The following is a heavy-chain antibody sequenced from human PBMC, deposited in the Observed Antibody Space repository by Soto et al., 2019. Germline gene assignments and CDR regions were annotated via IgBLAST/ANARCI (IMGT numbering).Heavy chain of an antibody. CDR3: ARVRTGYDKNFDY. CDR1: GFTFSSSV. J-gene: IGHJ4*02. Sequence: AGSIRLSCASPGFTFSSSVMGWARQDSGKGLEWVSYISSSGSTIYYADSVKGRFTISRDNAKNSLYLQRNSLRAEDTAVYYCARVRTGYDKNFDYWGQGTLVTVSS. D-gene: IGHD5-12*01. CDR2: ISSSGSTI. V-gene: IGHV3-48*04.